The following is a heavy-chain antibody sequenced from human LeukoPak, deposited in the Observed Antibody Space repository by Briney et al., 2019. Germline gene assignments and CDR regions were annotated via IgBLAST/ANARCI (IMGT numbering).Heavy chain of an antibody. Sequence: GGSLRLSCAASGFTFGTYWMAWVRQGPGKGLEWVASIREDGSDYVASMKGRFAISRNNAKNSVYLQMNSLRAEDTAVYYCARDFNWGHFDYWGQGTLVTVSS. CDR2: IREDGS. CDR1: GFTFGTYW. D-gene: IGHD7-27*01. CDR3: ARDFNWGHFDY. J-gene: IGHJ4*02. V-gene: IGHV3-7*01.